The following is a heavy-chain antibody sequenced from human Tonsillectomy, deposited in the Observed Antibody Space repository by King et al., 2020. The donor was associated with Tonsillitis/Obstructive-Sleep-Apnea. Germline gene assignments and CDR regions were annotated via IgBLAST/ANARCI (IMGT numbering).Heavy chain of an antibody. CDR1: GFIFNRHG. V-gene: IGHV3-33*01. CDR3: VRDLNASGPDY. CDR2: IWYDGSNK. Sequence: VQLVESGGGVVQPGRSLRLSCAASGFIFNRHGVHWVRQAPGKGLEWVAVIWYDGSNKYYADSVKGRFTISRDNSENTLYLHMNSLRAEDTAVYYCVRDLNASGPDYSGQGTLVTVSS. D-gene: IGHD1-26*01. J-gene: IGHJ4*02.